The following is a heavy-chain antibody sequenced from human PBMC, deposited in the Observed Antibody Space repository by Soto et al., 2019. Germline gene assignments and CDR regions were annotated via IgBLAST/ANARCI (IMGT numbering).Heavy chain of an antibody. V-gene: IGHV4-34*01. D-gene: IGHD6-6*01. CDR1: GGSFSGYY. J-gene: IGHJ6*03. CDR3: ARHSSSGLLHDMDV. Sequence: PSETLSLTCAVYGGSFSGYYWSWIRQPPGKGLEWIGDIYHSGSTNYNPSLKSRVTISVDTSKNQFSLKLSSVTAADTAVYYCARHSSSGLLHDMDVWGKGTTVTVSS. CDR2: IYHSGST.